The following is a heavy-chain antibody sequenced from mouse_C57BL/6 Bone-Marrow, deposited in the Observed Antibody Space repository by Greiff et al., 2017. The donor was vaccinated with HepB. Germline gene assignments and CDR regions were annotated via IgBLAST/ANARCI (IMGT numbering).Heavy chain of an antibody. CDR2: IDPSNSYT. J-gene: IGHJ1*03. V-gene: IGHV1-69*01. D-gene: IGHD1-1*01. CDR1: GYTFTSYW. Sequence: VQLQQSGAELVMPGASVKLSCKASGYTFTSYWMHWVKQRPGQGLEWIGEIDPSNSYTNYNQKFKGKSTLTADKSSSTAYMQLSSLTSEDSAVYYCARYPYYYGSNYWYFDVWGTGTTVTVSS. CDR3: ARYPYYYGSNYWYFDV.